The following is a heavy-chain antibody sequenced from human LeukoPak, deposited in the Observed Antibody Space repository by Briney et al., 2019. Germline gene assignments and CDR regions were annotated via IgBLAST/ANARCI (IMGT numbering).Heavy chain of an antibody. Sequence: GGSLRLSCAASGITFGNNWMHWVRQGPGKGLVWISRINSDGGGAIYADSVKGRFTVSRDNAKNTLYLQMNSLRAEDMAVYYCARDRGVPGPYYYYYGMDVWGKGTTVTVSS. CDR3: ARDRGVPGPYYYYYGMDV. V-gene: IGHV3-74*01. CDR2: INSDGGGA. CDR1: GITFGNNW. D-gene: IGHD3-10*01. J-gene: IGHJ6*04.